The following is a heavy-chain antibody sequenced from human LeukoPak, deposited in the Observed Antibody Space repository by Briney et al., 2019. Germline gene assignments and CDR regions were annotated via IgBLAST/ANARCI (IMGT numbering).Heavy chain of an antibody. CDR2: IYHSGST. V-gene: IGHV4-4*02. CDR1: GGSISSSNW. J-gene: IGHJ6*02. D-gene: IGHD2-15*01. Sequence: SGTLSLTCAVSGGSISSSNWWSWVRQPPGKGLEWIGEIYHSGSTNYNPSLKSRVTISVDKSKNQFSLKLSSVTAADTAVYYCARAYSAYYYGMDVWGRGTTVTVSS. CDR3: ARAYSAYYYGMDV.